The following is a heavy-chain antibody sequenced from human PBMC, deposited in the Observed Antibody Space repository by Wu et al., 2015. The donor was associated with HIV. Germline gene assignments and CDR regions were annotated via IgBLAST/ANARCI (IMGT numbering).Heavy chain of an antibody. D-gene: IGHD3-16*01. V-gene: IGHV1-2*02. J-gene: IGHJ6*03. Sequence: QVQLVQSGAEVKKPGASVKVSCKASGYTFTGYYIHWVRQAPGQGLEWMGWINPKSGGTNYAQKFQGRVTMTRDTSISTAYMELSRLRSDDTAVYYCARDRSRLHFYMDVVGTNGTTVHRLL. CDR1: GYTFTGYY. CDR2: INPKSGGT. CDR3: ARDRSRLHFYMDV.